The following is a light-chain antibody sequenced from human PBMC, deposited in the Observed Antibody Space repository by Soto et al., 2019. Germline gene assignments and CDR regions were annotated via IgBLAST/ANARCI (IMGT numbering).Light chain of an antibody. J-gene: IGKJ1*01. CDR3: QQYNSYPWT. CDR1: QSFSSW. V-gene: IGKV1-5*03. CDR2: KAS. Sequence: DIQMTQCPSTLSASVGDRVTITCRASQSFSSWLAWFQQKPGKAPKLLIYKASSLEGGVPSRFSGSGSGTEFTLTISSLQPDDFATYYCQQYNSYPWTFGQGTKVEIQ.